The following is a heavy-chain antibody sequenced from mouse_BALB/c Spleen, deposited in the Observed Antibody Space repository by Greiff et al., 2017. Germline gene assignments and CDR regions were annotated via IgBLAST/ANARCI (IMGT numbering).Heavy chain of an antibody. CDR2: ISSGGSYT. V-gene: IGHV5-9-4*01. CDR3: ATYYGNYGAMDY. CDR1: GFTFSSYA. Sequence: EVQLVESGGGLVKPGGSLKLSCAASGFTFSSYAMSWVRQSPEKRLEWVAEISSGGSYTYYPDTVTGRFTISRDNAKNTLYLEMSSLRSEDTAMYYCATYYGNYGAMDYWGQGTSVTVSS. J-gene: IGHJ4*01. D-gene: IGHD2-10*01.